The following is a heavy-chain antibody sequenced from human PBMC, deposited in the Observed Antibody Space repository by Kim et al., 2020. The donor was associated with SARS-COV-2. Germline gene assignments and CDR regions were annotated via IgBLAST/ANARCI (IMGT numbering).Heavy chain of an antibody. Sequence: GGSLRLSCAASGFTFSSYGMHWVRQAPGKGLEWVAVISYDGSNKYYADSVKGRFTISRDNSKNTLYLQMNSLRAEDTAVYYCAKQNLGWYYDYVWGSYRPSFEDFWGQGTLVSVSS. CDR3: AKQNLGWYYDYVWGSYRPSFEDF. J-gene: IGHJ4*02. D-gene: IGHD3-16*02. V-gene: IGHV3-30*18. CDR1: GFTFSSYG. CDR2: ISYDGSNK.